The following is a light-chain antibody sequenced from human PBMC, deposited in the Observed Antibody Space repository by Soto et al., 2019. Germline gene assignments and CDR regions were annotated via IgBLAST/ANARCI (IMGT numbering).Light chain of an antibody. Sequence: DVQMTHSPCSLSAAVGDRVSITCQASHDISAYLNWYQHKPGEAPKLLIYDASKLEAGVPSRFSGSGSGTDFTISISSMQPEDIATYYSQQYDNVPLTCGGGIKVEIK. CDR1: HDISAY. J-gene: IGKJ4*01. CDR3: QQYDNVPLT. CDR2: DAS. V-gene: IGKV1-33*01.